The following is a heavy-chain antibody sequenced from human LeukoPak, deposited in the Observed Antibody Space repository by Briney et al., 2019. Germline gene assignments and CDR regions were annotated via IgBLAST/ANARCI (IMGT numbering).Heavy chain of an antibody. V-gene: IGHV3-30*18. CDR3: AKGSSSLDYYGMDV. CDR2: ISYDGSKK. CDR1: GFTFSSYG. D-gene: IGHD6-13*01. Sequence: SGGSLRLSCAASGFTFSSYGMHWVRQAPGKGLEWVAVISYDGSKKYYADSVKGRFTISRDNSKNTLYLQMNSLRAEDTAVYYCAKGSSSLDYYGMDVWGQGTTVTVSS. J-gene: IGHJ6*02.